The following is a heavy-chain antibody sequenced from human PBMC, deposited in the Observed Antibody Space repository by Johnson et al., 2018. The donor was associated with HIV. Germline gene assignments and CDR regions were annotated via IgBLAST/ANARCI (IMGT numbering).Heavy chain of an antibody. CDR1: GFTVSRNY. J-gene: IGHJ3*02. D-gene: IGHD1-1*01. CDR2: IYSGGPT. Sequence: VQLVESGGGVVQPGRSLRLSFAASGFTVSRNYMSWVRQAPGKGLEWVSVIYSGGPTYYAASVKGRFTISRDTSKNTLYLQMNSLRIEDTAVYYCAVLTTGGLRVGNFDIWGQGTMVTVSS. CDR3: AVLTTGGLRVGNFDI. V-gene: IGHV3-66*01.